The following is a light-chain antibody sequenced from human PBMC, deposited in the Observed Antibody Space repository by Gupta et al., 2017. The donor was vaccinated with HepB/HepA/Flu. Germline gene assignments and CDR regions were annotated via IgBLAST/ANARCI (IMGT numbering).Light chain of an antibody. Sequence: QFVLTQPPSASGTPGQRVTISCSGSSSNIGSNNVNWYQQLPGAAPKLLIGLNDKRPSGVPDRFSASKSGTSAALAISGLQSEDEAEYYCAAWDDSLNGFYVFGSGTQVTVL. CDR1: SSNIGSNN. J-gene: IGLJ1*01. CDR2: LND. CDR3: AAWDDSLNGFYV. V-gene: IGLV1-44*01.